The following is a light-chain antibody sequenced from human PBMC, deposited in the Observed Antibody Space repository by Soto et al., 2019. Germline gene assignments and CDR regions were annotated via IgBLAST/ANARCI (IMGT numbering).Light chain of an antibody. Sequence: QSVLTQPRSVSGSPGQSVTISCTGTSSDVGGHNYVSWYQQHPGKAPKLMISDVSRRPSGVPDRFSGSKSGNTASLTISGLQAEDEADYYCCPYAGGYSYVFGTGTKVTVL. CDR2: DVS. J-gene: IGLJ1*01. CDR1: SSDVGGHNY. V-gene: IGLV2-11*01. CDR3: CPYAGGYSYV.